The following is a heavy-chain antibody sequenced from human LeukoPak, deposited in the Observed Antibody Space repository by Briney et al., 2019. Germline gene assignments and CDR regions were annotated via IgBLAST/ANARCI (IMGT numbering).Heavy chain of an antibody. D-gene: IGHD1-1*01. J-gene: IGHJ4*02. Sequence: SETLSLTCAVSGYSISSGYYWGWIRQPPGKGLEWIGSIYHSGSTYYNPPLKSRVTISVDTSKNQFSLKLSSVTAADTAVYYCAGNWNDERVDYWGQGTLVTVSS. V-gene: IGHV4-38-2*01. CDR2: IYHSGST. CDR1: GYSISSGYY. CDR3: AGNWNDERVDY.